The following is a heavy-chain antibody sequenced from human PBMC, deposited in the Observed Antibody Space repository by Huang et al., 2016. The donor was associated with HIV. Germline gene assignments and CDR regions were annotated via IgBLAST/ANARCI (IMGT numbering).Heavy chain of an antibody. D-gene: IGHD1-26*01. Sequence: QVQLVESGGGVVQPGRSLRLACAAFGFTFNKFEMHWVRQAPGKGLEWVANISLDVSSKYHADSVKGRFTISRDNSKNTVYLQMNSLRVEDTAVYYCAKDGRGSGTYYDYFEYWGQGTLVTVSS. V-gene: IGHV3-30*18. CDR1: GFTFNKFE. CDR2: ISLDVSSK. J-gene: IGHJ4*02. CDR3: AKDGRGSGTYYDYFEY.